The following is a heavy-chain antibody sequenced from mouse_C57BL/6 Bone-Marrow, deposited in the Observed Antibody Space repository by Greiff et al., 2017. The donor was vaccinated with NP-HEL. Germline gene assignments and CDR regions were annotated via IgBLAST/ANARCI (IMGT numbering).Heavy chain of an antibody. V-gene: IGHV5-9-1*02. D-gene: IGHD1-1*01. J-gene: IGHJ1*03. CDR3: TRDGVYYYGSRWYFDV. Sequence: EVKLEESGEGLVKPGGSLKLSCAASGFTFSSYAMSWVRQTPEKRLEWVAYISSGGDYIYYADTVKGRFTISRDNARNTLYLQMSSLKSEDTAMYYCTRDGVYYYGSRWYFDVWGTGTTVTVSS. CDR2: ISSGGDYI. CDR1: GFTFSSYA.